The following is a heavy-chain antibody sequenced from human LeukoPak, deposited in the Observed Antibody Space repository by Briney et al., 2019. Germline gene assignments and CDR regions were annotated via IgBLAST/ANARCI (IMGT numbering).Heavy chain of an antibody. Sequence: GGSLRLSCAASGFTFSSYGMHWVRQAPGKGLEWVAFIRYDGSNKYYADSVKGRFTISRDNSKNTLYLQMNSLRAEDTAVYFCAKDSSMWYSATWSFDYWGQGTLVTVSS. CDR2: IRYDGSNK. CDR3: AKDSSMWYSATWSFDY. CDR1: GFTFSSYG. D-gene: IGHD6-13*01. J-gene: IGHJ4*02. V-gene: IGHV3-30*02.